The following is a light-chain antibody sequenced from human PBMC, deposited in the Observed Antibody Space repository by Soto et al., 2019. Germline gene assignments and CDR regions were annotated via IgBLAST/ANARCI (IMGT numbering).Light chain of an antibody. Sequence: EVALTQSPGTLSLSPGARATLSCRASQTVNSSYLAWYQQKPGQAPRLLIYGASSRATGIPDRFSGSGSGTDFTLTISRLEPEDFAVYYCQQYGSSLFGGGTKVDIK. CDR2: GAS. J-gene: IGKJ4*01. CDR3: QQYGSSL. CDR1: QTVNSSY. V-gene: IGKV3-20*01.